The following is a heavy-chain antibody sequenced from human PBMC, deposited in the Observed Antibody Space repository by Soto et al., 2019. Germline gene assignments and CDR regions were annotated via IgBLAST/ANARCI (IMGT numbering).Heavy chain of an antibody. D-gene: IGHD5-18*01. CDR2: IYYSGST. V-gene: IGHV4-59*01. CDR1: GASISSYY. Sequence: ETLSLTCPVSGASISSYYWSWIRQPPGKGLEWIGYIYYSGSTNYNPSLKSRVTISVDTSKNQFSLKLSSVTAADTAVYYCARASVDTAMVIDNWGQGTLVTVYS. CDR3: ARASVDTAMVIDN. J-gene: IGHJ4*02.